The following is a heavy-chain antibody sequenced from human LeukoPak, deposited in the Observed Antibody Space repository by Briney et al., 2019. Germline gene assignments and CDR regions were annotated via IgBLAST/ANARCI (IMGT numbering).Heavy chain of an antibody. D-gene: IGHD6-19*01. CDR1: GFTFSSYS. CDR2: ISSSSSYI. CDR3: AKDPGGGQWLVRAVDY. Sequence: PGGSLRLSCAASGFTFSSYSMNWVRQAPGKGLEWVSSISSSSSYIYYADSVKGRFTISRDNAKNSLYLQMNSLRAEDTAVYYCAKDPGGGQWLVRAVDYWGQGTLVTVSS. V-gene: IGHV3-21*04. J-gene: IGHJ4*02.